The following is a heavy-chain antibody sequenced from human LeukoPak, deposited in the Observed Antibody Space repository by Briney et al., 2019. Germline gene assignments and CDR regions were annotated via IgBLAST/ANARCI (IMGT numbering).Heavy chain of an antibody. V-gene: IGHV4-59*01. CDR2: IYYSVST. CDR1: GGSISSYY. CDR3: ARGDYGSGIPRAFDI. J-gene: IGHJ3*02. D-gene: IGHD3-10*01. Sequence: SETLSLTCTVSGGSISSYYWSWIRQPPGKGLEWIGYIYYSVSTNYNPSLKSRVTISVDTSKNQFSLKLSSVTAADTAVYYCARGDYGSGIPRAFDIWGQGTMVTVSS.